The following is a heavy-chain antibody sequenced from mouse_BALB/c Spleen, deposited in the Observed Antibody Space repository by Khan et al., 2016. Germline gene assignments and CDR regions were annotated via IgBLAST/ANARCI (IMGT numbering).Heavy chain of an antibody. Sequence: EVKLLESGGGLVQPGGSLKLSCAASGFDFSRYWMSWVRQAPGKGLEWIGEINPDSSTINYTPSIKDKFIISRDNAKNTLYLQMSKVRPEDTALDYCARLGDYGFDVYWGQGTTLTVSS. CDR2: INPDSSTI. CDR1: GFDFSRYW. D-gene: IGHD2-2*01. V-gene: IGHV4-1*02. J-gene: IGHJ2*01. CDR3: ARLGDYGFDVY.